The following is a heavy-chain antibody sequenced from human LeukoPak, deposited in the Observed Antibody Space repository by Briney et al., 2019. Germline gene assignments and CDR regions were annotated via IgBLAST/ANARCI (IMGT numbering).Heavy chain of an antibody. J-gene: IGHJ5*02. V-gene: IGHV1-69*05. CDR1: GGTFSSYA. D-gene: IGHD3-10*01. CDR2: IIPIFGTA. Sequence: SSVKVSCKASGGTFSSYAISWVRQAPGQGLEWMGRIIPIFGTANYAQKFQGRVTMTRDTSISTAYLELSSLRSEDTAVYYCMRVYGSADPWGQGTLVTVSS. CDR3: MRVYGSADP.